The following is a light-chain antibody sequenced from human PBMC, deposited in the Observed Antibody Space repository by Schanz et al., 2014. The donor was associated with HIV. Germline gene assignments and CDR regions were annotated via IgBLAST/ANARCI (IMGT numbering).Light chain of an antibody. Sequence: QSALTQPASVSGSPGQSITVSCTGTNNDIGSYTYVAWYQQHPGKAPKVVVYGVFDRPSGVSNRFSGSKSGNTASLTISGLQAEDEADYYCCSYAPSSTLVFGGGTKLTVL. J-gene: IGLJ3*02. CDR2: GVF. CDR3: CSYAPSSTLV. CDR1: NNDIGSYTY. V-gene: IGLV2-14*03.